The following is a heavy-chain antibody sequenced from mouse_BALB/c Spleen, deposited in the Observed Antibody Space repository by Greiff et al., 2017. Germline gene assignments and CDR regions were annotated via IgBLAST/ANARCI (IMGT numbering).Heavy chain of an antibody. V-gene: IGHV1-9*01. Sequence: VQLQQSAAELMKPGASVKISCKATGYTFSSYWIERVKQRPGHGLEWIGELLPGSGSTHYNEKFKGKATFTADTSSNTAYMQLSSLTSEDSAVYYGGRVPSTADYYAMDYWGQGTSVTVS. CDR2: LLPGSGST. D-gene: IGHD1-2*01. J-gene: IGHJ4*01. CDR1: GYTFSSYW. CDR3: GRVPSTADYYAMDY.